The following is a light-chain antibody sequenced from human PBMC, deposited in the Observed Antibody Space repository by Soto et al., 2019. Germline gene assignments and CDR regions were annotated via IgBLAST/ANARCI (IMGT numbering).Light chain of an antibody. V-gene: IGLV6-57*01. CDR2: EDN. J-gene: IGLJ3*02. CDR3: QSYDATNQV. Sequence: NFMLTQPHSVSESPGKTVIISCTRSSGSIASNYVQWYQQRPGSSPTTVIYEDNQRPSGVPARFSGSIDSSSNSASLTSSGLETEDEADYYCQSYDATNQVFGGGTKLTVL. CDR1: SGSIASNY.